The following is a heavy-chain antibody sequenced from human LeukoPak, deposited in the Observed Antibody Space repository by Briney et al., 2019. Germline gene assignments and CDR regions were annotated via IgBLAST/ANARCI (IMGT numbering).Heavy chain of an antibody. CDR2: IYYSGST. D-gene: IGHD5-12*01. CDR3: ARAGVATSFDYFDY. CDR1: GGSISSYY. V-gene: IGHV4-59*01. Sequence: SETLSLTCTVSGGSISSYYRSWIRQPPGKGLEWLGYIYYSGSTNYNPSLKSRVTISVDTSKNQFSLKLSSVTAADTAVYYCARAGVATSFDYFDYWGQGTLVTVSS. J-gene: IGHJ4*02.